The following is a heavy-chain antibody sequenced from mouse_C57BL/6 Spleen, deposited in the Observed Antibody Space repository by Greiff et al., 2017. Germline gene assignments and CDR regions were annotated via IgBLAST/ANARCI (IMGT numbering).Heavy chain of an antibody. V-gene: IGHV1-81*01. J-gene: IGHJ2*01. CDR1: GYTFTSYG. CDR2: IYPRSGNT. D-gene: IGHD1-1*01. CDR3: ARWDYGSRDYFDY. Sequence: VQLQETGAELARPGASVKLSCKASGYTFTSYGISWVKQRTGQGLEWIGEIYPRSGNTYYNEKFKGKATLTADKSSSTAYMELRSLTSEDSAVYFCARWDYGSRDYFDYWGQGTTLTVSS.